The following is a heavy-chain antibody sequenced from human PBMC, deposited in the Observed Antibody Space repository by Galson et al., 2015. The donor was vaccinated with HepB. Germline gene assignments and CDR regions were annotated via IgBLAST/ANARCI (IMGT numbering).Heavy chain of an antibody. CDR3: AKDLFTSRMVRGVSIVPTEYYYYGMDV. D-gene: IGHD3-10*01. CDR1: GFTFSSYG. Sequence: SLRLSCAASGFTFSSYGMHWVRQAPGKGLEWVAVISYDGSNKYYADSVKGRFTISRDNSKNTLYLQMNSLRAEDTAVYYCAKDLFTSRMVRGVSIVPTEYYYYGMDVWGQGTTVTVSS. V-gene: IGHV3-30*18. CDR2: ISYDGSNK. J-gene: IGHJ6*02.